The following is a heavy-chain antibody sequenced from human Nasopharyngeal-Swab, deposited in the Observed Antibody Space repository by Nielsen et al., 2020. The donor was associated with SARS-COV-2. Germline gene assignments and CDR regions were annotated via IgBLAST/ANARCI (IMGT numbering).Heavy chain of an antibody. J-gene: IGHJ4*02. V-gene: IGHV4-31*02. CDR2: IYYRGST. CDR3: ARGGAARPGFDY. Sequence: WIRQPPGKGLEWIGYIYYRGSTYYNPSLKSRVTISVDTSKNQFSLKLSSVTAADTAVYYCARGGAARPGFDYWGQGTLVTVPS. D-gene: IGHD6-6*01.